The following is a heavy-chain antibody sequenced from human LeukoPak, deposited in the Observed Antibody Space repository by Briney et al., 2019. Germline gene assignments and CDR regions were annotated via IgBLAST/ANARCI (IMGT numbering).Heavy chain of an antibody. V-gene: IGHV4-59*01. D-gene: IGHD2-8*01. CDR1: GGSISSYY. Sequence: SETLSLTCTVSGGSISSYYWSWIRQAPGKGLEWIGYIYYSGSTNYNPSLKSRVTISVDTSKNQFSLKLSSVTAADAAVYYCARAIGCTNGVCYSAFGYWGQGTLVTVSS. CDR2: IYYSGST. CDR3: ARAIGCTNGVCYSAFGY. J-gene: IGHJ4*02.